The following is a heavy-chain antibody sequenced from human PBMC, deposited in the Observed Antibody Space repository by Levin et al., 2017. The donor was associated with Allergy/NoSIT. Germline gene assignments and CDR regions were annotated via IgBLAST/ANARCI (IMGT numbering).Heavy chain of an antibody. CDR2: IYYSGST. D-gene: IGHD3-22*01. J-gene: IGHJ6*02. CDR1: GGSISSSSYY. CDR3: AGSTYYYDSSGKYYYYYGMDV. Sequence: PSETLSLTCTVSGGSISSSSYYWGWIRQPPGKGLEWIGSIYYSGSTYYNPSLKSRVTISVDTSKNQFSLKLSSVTAADTAVYYCAGSTYYYDSSGKYYYYYGMDVWGQGTTVTVSS. V-gene: IGHV4-39*01.